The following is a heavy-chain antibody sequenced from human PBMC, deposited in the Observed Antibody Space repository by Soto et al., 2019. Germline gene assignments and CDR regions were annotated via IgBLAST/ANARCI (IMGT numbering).Heavy chain of an antibody. CDR3: ARGKPLYGLPKRTFDY. CDR2: INHSGST. CDR1: GGSISSYY. Sequence: PSETLSLTCTVSGGSISSYYWSWIRQPPGKGLEWIGEINHSGSTNYNPSLKSRVTISVDTSKNQFSLKLSSVTAVDTAVYYCARGKPLYGLPKRTFDYWGQGTLVTVSS. D-gene: IGHD3-16*01. J-gene: IGHJ4*02. V-gene: IGHV4-34*01.